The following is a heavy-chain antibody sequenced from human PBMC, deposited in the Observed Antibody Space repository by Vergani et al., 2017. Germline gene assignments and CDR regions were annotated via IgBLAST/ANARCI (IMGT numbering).Heavy chain of an antibody. CDR1: GGSFSGYY. Sequence: QVQLQQWGAGLLKPSETLSLTCAVSGGSFSGYYWSWIRKPPGKGLEWIGEINHSGSTNYNPSLKSRVTISVDTSKNQFSLKLSSVTAADTAVYYCARCGSSSFVGIKNYYYYYMDVWGKGTTVTVSS. CDR3: ARCGSSSFVGIKNYYYYYMDV. D-gene: IGHD6-6*01. CDR2: INHSGST. V-gene: IGHV4-34*01. J-gene: IGHJ6*03.